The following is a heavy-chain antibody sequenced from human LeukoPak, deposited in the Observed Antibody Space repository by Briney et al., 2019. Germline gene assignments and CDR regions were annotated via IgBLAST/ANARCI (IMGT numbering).Heavy chain of an antibody. V-gene: IGHV3-33*01. D-gene: IGHD1-26*01. Sequence: PGGSLRLSCAASGFTFSSYGMHWVRQAPGKGLEWVAVIWYDGSNKYYADSVKGRFTISRDNSKNTLYLQMNSLRAEDTAVYYCARGVVGATKAFDIWGQGTMVTVSS. CDR3: ARGVVGATKAFDI. J-gene: IGHJ3*02. CDR1: GFTFSSYG. CDR2: IWYDGSNK.